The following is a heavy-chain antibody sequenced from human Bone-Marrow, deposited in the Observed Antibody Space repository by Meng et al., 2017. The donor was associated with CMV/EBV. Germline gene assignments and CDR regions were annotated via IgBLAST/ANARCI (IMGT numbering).Heavy chain of an antibody. D-gene: IGHD2-8*01. V-gene: IGHV3-74*01. CDR2: INSDGSST. J-gene: IGHJ6*02. CDR3: ARRNNDYYAIDV. CDR1: GFTFNSYW. Sequence: GESLKISCAASGFTFNSYWMHWVRQAPGKGLVWVSRINSDGSSTSYADSVKGRFTISRDNAKNMMFLQMNSLRPEDTAVYYCARRNNDYYAIDVWGQGTTVTVSS.